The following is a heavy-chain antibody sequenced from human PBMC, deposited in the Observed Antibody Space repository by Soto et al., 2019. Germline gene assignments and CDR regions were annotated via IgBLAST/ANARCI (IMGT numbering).Heavy chain of an antibody. Sequence: QVHLQESGPGLVKPSETLSLTCNVSGLSITNNYWSWIRQPPGKGLEWIGYIYYTGSTNYNPSLKSRVTMSVETSQHQFSLNLASLTAADTAIYYCARANWYSEFWGQGALVTVSS. CDR2: IYYTGST. V-gene: IGHV4-59*13. J-gene: IGHJ4*02. D-gene: IGHD7-27*01. CDR3: ARANWYSEF. CDR1: GLSITNNY.